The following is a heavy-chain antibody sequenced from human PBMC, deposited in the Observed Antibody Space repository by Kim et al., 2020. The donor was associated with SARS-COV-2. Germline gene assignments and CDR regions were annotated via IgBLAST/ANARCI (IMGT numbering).Heavy chain of an antibody. D-gene: IGHD2-8*01. J-gene: IGHJ4*02. CDR1: GFTFSSYG. Sequence: GGSLRLSCAASGFTFSSYGMHWVRQAPGKGLEWVAVISYDGSNKYYADSVKGRFTISRDNSKNTLYLQMNSLRAEDTAVYYCAKAEGVLMVYAISSSPDYWGQGTLVTVSS. V-gene: IGHV3-30*18. CDR3: AKAEGVLMVYAISSSPDY. CDR2: ISYDGSNK.